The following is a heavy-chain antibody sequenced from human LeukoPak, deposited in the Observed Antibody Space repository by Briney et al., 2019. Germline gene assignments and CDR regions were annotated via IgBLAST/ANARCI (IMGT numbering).Heavy chain of an antibody. CDR3: ARDQQLVPPYYYYYMDV. Sequence: PGGSLRLSCAASGFTFSSYSMNWVRQAPGKGLEWVSSISSSSSYIYYADSVKGRFTISRDNAKNSLYLQMNSLRAEDTAVYYCARDQQLVPPYYYYYMDVWGKGTTVTVSS. V-gene: IGHV3-21*01. CDR1: GFTFSSYS. J-gene: IGHJ6*03. CDR2: ISSSSSYI. D-gene: IGHD6-6*01.